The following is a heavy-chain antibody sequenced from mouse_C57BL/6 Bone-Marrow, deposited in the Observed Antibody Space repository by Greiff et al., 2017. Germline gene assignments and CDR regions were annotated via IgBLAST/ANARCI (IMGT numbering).Heavy chain of an antibody. Sequence: EVQLQQSGPGLVKPSQSLSLTCSVTGYSITSGYYWNWIRQFPGNKLEWMGSISYDGSNNYNPSLKNRISITRDPSKNQFFLKLNSVTTEDTATYYCARDGYSSWFAYWGQGTLGTVDA. J-gene: IGHJ3*01. V-gene: IGHV3-6*01. CDR3: ARDGYSSWFAY. CDR2: ISYDGSN. CDR1: GYSITSGYY. D-gene: IGHD2-14*01.